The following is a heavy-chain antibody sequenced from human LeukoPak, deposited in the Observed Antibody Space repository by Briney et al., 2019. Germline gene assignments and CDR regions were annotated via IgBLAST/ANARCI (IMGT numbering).Heavy chain of an antibody. D-gene: IGHD5-12*01. CDR2: IKQDGSEK. V-gene: IGHV3-7*03. J-gene: IGHJ4*02. CDR1: GFTFSSYW. Sequence: SGGSLRLSCAASGFTFSSYWMTWVRQAPGKGLEWVANIKQDGSEKYYVDSVKGRFTLSRDNAKNSLYLQMNSLRAEDTAVYYCARVGPVYSGYDCLDYWGQGTLVTVSS. CDR3: ARVGPVYSGYDCLDY.